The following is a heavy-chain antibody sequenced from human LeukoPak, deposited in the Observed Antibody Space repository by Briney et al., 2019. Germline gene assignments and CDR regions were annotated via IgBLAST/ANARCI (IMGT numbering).Heavy chain of an antibody. V-gene: IGHV3-21*01. CDR3: ARDLERRSYYFDY. J-gene: IGHJ4*02. CDR1: GFTFSSYS. Sequence: GGSLRLSCAASGFTFSSYSMNWVRQAPGKGLEWVSSISSSSSYIYYADPVKGRFTISRDNAKNSLYLQMNSLRAEDTAVYYCARDLERRSYYFDYWGQGTLVTVSS. D-gene: IGHD1-1*01. CDR2: ISSSSSYI.